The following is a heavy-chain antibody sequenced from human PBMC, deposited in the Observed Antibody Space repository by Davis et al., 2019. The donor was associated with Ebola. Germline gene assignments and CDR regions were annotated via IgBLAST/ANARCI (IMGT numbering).Heavy chain of an antibody. Sequence: AASVKVSCKASGGTFSSYAISWVRQAPGQGLEWMGGIIPIFGTANYAQKFQGRVTITADESTSTAYMELSSLRSEDTAVYYCASPTTETTGYYYGMDVWGQGTTVTVSS. CDR1: GGTFSSYA. CDR2: IIPIFGTA. CDR3: ASPTTETTGYYYGMDV. J-gene: IGHJ6*02. D-gene: IGHD4-17*01. V-gene: IGHV1-69*13.